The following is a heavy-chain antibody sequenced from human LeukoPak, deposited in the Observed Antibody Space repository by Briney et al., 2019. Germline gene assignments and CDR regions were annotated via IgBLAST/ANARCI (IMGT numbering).Heavy chain of an antibody. D-gene: IGHD2-2*01. CDR3: ARGDDIVVVPAAIRGGDAFDI. Sequence: ASVKVSCKASGYTFTSYDINWVRRATGQGLEWMGWMNPNSGNTGYAQKFQGRVTITRNTSISTAYMELSSLRSEDTAVYYCARGDDIVVVPAAIRGGDAFDIWGQGTMVTVSS. CDR1: GYTFTSYD. J-gene: IGHJ3*02. V-gene: IGHV1-8*03. CDR2: MNPNSGNT.